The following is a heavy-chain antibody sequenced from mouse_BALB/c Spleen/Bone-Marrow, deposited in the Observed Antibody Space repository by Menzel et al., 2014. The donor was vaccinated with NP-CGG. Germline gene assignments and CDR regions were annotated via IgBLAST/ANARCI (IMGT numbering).Heavy chain of an antibody. J-gene: IGHJ2*01. V-gene: IGHV1-22*01. CDR1: GYTFTDYT. CDR2: VNPNIGGT. Sequence: VKLQQSGPELVKPGASVKISCKTSGYTFTDYTLHWVRQSHGKSLEWIGGVNPNIGGTSYNQKFKGKASLTVNKSSTTAYMEPRSLTSEDSAVYYCARGRLYYWGQGTTLTVSS. CDR3: ARGRLYY.